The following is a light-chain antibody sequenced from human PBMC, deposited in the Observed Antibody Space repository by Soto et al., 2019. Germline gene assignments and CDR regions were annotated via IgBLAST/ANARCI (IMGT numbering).Light chain of an antibody. J-gene: IGKJ2*01. V-gene: IGKV1-6*01. CDR3: LQDYNYPRT. CDR1: QGIRND. Sequence: AIQMTQSLSSLSASVGDRVTINCRASQGIRNDLAWYQQKPGKAPKLLIYGTSNLQSGVPSRFSGSGSGTDFTLTISSLQPEDFATYYCLQDYNYPRTFGQGTNLEI. CDR2: GTS.